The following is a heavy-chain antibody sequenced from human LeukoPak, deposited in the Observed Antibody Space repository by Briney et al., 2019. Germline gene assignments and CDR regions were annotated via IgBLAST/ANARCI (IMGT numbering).Heavy chain of an antibody. CDR1: GFTFSSYA. CDR3: AKQGHFDWLSSIYYYGMDV. D-gene: IGHD3-9*01. Sequence: GGSLRLSCAASGFTFSSYAMSWVRQAPGKGLEWVSAFGGSGGSTYYADTVKGRFTISRDNSKNTLYLQMNSLRAEDTAVYYCAKQGHFDWLSSIYYYGMDVWGQGTTVTVSS. J-gene: IGHJ6*02. CDR2: FGGSGGST. V-gene: IGHV3-23*01.